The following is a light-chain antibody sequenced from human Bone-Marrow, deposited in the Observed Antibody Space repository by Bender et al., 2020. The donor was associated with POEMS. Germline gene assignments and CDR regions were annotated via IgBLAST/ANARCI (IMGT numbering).Light chain of an antibody. CDR1: SSKFGSYP. V-gene: IGLV1-44*01. CDR3: ATWDDSLNGWV. J-gene: IGLJ3*02. Sequence: SLLTQPPSPSGTPGQRVTISCSGSSSKFGSYPVNWYQQLPGAAPKLVIFNNSQRPSGVPDRFSGSNSGTSASLAISGLLSDDEADFYCATWDDSLNGWVFGGGTKLTVL. CDR2: NNS.